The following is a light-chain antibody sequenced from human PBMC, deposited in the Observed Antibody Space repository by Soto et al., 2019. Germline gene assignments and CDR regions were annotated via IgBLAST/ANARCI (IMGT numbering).Light chain of an antibody. CDR3: QHADGLRALT. Sequence: DIQMTQSPPFVSASVGDRVTISCRASQNAGSWLSWFHQKPGGAPNLLIFHTSRLQTGVPSRFAGRGSGTAFTLTISSLQPEDFGTYYCQHADGLRALTFGGGTTVEI. CDR2: HTS. CDR1: QNAGSW. J-gene: IGKJ4*01. V-gene: IGKV1-12*01.